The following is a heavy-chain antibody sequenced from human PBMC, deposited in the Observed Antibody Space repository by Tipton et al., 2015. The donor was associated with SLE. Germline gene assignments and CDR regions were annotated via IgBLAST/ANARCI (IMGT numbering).Heavy chain of an antibody. CDR3: AVGYSYGYGAFDY. CDR1: GGSFSGYY. J-gene: IGHJ4*02. CDR2: IYYSGST. D-gene: IGHD5-18*01. Sequence: TLSLTCAVYGGSFSGYYWSWIRQPPGKGLEWIGSIYYSGSTYYNPSLKSRVTISVDTSKNQFSLKLSSVTAADTAVYYCAVGYSYGYGAFDYWGQGTLVTVSS. V-gene: IGHV4-34*01.